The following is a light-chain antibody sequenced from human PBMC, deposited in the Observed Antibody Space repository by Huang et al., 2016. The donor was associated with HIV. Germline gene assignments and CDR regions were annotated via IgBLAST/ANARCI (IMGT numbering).Light chain of an antibody. CDR3: QQRSKWPPYT. J-gene: IGKJ2*01. V-gene: IGKV3-11*01. CDR2: DAS. CDR1: QSLKNY. Sequence: IVLTQSPATLSLSPGERATLSCRASQSLKNYLAWYQQKPGQPPRLLIYDASNRATGIPARFNGSGSGTDFTLTISSLELEDFAVYYCQQRSKWPPYTFGQGTKLEI.